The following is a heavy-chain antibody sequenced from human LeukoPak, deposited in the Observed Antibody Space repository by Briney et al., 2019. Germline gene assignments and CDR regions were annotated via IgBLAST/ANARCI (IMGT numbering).Heavy chain of an antibody. CDR1: GGSISSGDYY. Sequence: SETLSLTCTVSGGSISSGDYYWSWIRQPPGKGLEWIGYIYYSGSTNYNPSLKSRVTISVDTSKNQFSLKLSSVTAADTAVYYCARGDYYDSSGYYSYYFDYWGQGTLVTVSS. V-gene: IGHV4-61*08. D-gene: IGHD3-22*01. CDR3: ARGDYYDSSGYYSYYFDY. CDR2: IYYSGST. J-gene: IGHJ4*02.